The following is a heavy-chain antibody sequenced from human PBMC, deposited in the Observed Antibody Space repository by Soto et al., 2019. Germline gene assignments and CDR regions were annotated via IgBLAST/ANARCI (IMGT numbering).Heavy chain of an antibody. J-gene: IGHJ5*02. V-gene: IGHV1-3*01. D-gene: IGHD6-13*01. Sequence: ASVKVSCKASGYTFTSYGIHWVRQVPGQRLEWMGWINAANGDTKYSPKFQGRVTITRDTSASTAYMELSSLRSEDTAVYYCVRRHVSATGIDWFDPWGQGTLVTVPS. CDR1: GYTFTSYG. CDR2: INAANGDT. CDR3: VRRHVSATGIDWFDP.